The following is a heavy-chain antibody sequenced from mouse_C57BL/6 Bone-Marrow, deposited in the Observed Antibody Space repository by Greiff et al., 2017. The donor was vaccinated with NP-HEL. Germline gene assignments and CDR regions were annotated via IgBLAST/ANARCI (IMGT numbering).Heavy chain of an antibody. V-gene: IGHV1-55*01. CDR2: IYPGSGST. J-gene: IGHJ1*03. D-gene: IGHD1-1*01. CDR1: GYTFTSYW. CDR3: ARGRFITTVVATRDWYFDV. Sequence: VQLQQPGAELVKPGASVKMSCKASGYTFTSYWITWVKQRPGQGLEWIGDIYPGSGSTNYNEKFKSKATLTVDTSSSTAYMQLSSLTSEDSAVYYCARGRFITTVVATRDWYFDVWGTGTTVTVSS.